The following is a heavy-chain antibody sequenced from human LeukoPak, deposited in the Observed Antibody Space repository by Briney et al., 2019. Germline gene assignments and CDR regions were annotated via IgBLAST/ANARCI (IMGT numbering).Heavy chain of an antibody. CDR3: ARGGQYLPTSFDY. V-gene: IGHV4-59*01. J-gene: IGHJ4*02. CDR2: IYYSGST. Sequence: SETLSLTCTVSGGSTSSYYWSWIRQPPGKGLEWIGYIYYSGSTNYNPSLKSRVTISVDTSKNQFSLKLSSVTAADTAVYYCARGGQYLPTSFDYWGQGTLVTVPS. D-gene: IGHD2-2*01. CDR1: GGSTSSYY.